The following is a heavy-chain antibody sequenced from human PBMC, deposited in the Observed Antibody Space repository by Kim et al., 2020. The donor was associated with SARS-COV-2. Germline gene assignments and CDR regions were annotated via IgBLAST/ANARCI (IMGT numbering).Heavy chain of an antibody. CDR1: GYTLTELS. CDR3: ATGGQQQLISAFLFDP. V-gene: IGHV1-24*01. CDR2: FDPEDGET. Sequence: ASVKVSCKVSGYTLTELSMHWVRQAPGKGLEWMGGFDPEDGETIYAQKFQGRVTMTEDTSTNTAYMELSSLRSEDTAVYYCATGGQQQLISAFLFDPWGQGTLVTVSS. J-gene: IGHJ5*02. D-gene: IGHD6-13*01.